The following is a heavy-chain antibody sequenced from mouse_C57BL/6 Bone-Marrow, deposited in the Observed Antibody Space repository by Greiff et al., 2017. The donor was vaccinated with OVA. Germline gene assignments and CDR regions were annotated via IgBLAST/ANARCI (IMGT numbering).Heavy chain of an antibody. CDR3: ARLEYYYGSSYVGFAY. CDR1: GYTFTSYW. CDR2: IHPNSGST. J-gene: IGHJ3*01. D-gene: IGHD1-1*01. V-gene: IGHV1-64*01. Sequence: QVQLQQPGAELVKPGASVKLSCKASGYTFTSYWMHWVKQRPGQGLEWIGMIHPNSGSTKYNEKFKSKATLTVDKSSSTAYMQLSSLTSEDSAVYYCARLEYYYGSSYVGFAYWGQGTLVTVSA.